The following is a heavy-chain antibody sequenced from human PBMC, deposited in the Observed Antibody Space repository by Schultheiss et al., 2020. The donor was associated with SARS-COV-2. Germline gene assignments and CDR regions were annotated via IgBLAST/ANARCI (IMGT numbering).Heavy chain of an antibody. J-gene: IGHJ4*02. CDR3: ARTSSSWSHYFDY. CDR2: INPNSGAT. V-gene: IGHV1-2*04. Sequence: ASVKVSCKASGYTFTGYYMHWVRQAPGQGLEWMGWINPNSGATNYAQKFQGWVTMTRDTSISTAYMELSRLRSDDTAVYYCARTSSSWSHYFDYWGQGTLVTVSS. CDR1: GYTFTGYY. D-gene: IGHD6-13*01.